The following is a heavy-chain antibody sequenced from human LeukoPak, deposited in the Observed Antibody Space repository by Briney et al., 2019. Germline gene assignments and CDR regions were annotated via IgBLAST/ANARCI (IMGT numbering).Heavy chain of an antibody. CDR2: IYHSGST. D-gene: IGHD1-26*01. J-gene: IGHJ6*02. V-gene: IGHV4-59*12. Sequence: SETLSLTCTVSGGSISTYYWNWIRQPPGKGLEWIGYIYHSGSTNYNPSLQSRVTISVDTSKNQFSLQLNSVTPEDTAVYYCARGAEVYYYYGMDVWGQGTTVTVSS. CDR1: GGSISTYY. CDR3: ARGAEVYYYYGMDV.